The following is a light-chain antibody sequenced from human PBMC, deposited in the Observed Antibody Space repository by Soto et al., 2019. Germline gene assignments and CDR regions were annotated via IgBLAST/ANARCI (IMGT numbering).Light chain of an antibody. CDR2: WAS. Sequence: DIVMTQSPDSLAVSLGERATINCKSSQSVLYSSNNKNYLAWYQQKPGQPPKLLIYWASARESGVPDRFSGSGSGADFTLTISSLQAEDVAVYYCQQHLTPPPTFGPGTKVDIK. V-gene: IGKV4-1*01. CDR3: QQHLTPPPT. CDR1: QSVLYSSNNKNY. J-gene: IGKJ3*01.